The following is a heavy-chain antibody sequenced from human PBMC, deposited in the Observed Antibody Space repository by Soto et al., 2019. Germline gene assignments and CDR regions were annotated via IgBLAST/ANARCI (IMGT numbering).Heavy chain of an antibody. CDR3: ARTGLLHGMDV. Sequence: QVQLVESGGGVVQPGRSLRLSCAASGFIFSSYARHWVRQAPGKGLEWVAVISYAGSNKYYADSVKGRFTISRDNSKNTLYLQMNSLRAEDTAVYYCARTGLLHGMDVWGQGTTVTVSS. CDR2: ISYAGSNK. J-gene: IGHJ6*02. D-gene: IGHD2-15*01. CDR1: GFIFSSYA. V-gene: IGHV3-30-3*01.